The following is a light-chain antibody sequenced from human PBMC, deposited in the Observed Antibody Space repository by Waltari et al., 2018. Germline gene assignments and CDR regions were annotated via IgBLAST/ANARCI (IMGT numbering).Light chain of an antibody. J-gene: IGLJ3*02. CDR2: EVR. CDR3: CAYTGNFWV. V-gene: IGLV2-11*01. CDR1: SSDVGGSDY. Sequence: QSALTQPRSVSGCPGQSVTVSCTGSSSDVGGSDYISWYQQHPGKAPELMIFEVRKRPSGVPDRLSGSKSGNTASLTISGLQADDEADYYCCAYTGNFWVFGGGTELIVL.